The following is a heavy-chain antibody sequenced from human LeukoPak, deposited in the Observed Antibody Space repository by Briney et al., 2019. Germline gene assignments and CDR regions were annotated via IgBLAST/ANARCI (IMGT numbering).Heavy chain of an antibody. D-gene: IGHD6-25*01. Sequence: SETLSLTCTVSGGSISTYYWTWIRQPPGKELEWIGYIDYSGSTNYNPSLKSRVTMSIDTSKNQFSLKLTSVTAADTAVYYCARVSGDAFDIWGQGTMVTVSS. V-gene: IGHV4-59*01. CDR1: GGSISTYY. CDR3: ARVSGDAFDI. CDR2: IDYSGST. J-gene: IGHJ3*02.